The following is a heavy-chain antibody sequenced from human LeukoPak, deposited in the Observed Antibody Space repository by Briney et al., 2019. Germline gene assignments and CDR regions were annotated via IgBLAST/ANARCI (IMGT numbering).Heavy chain of an antibody. J-gene: IGHJ6*03. CDR1: GFTFDDYG. Sequence: GGSLRLSCAASGFTFDDYGMSWVRQAPGKGLEWVSGINWNGGSTGYADSVKGRFTISRDNAKNSLYLQMNSLRAEDTALYYCARSFSDYDSSGYYRGSYYYYVDVWGKGTTVTVSS. D-gene: IGHD3-22*01. CDR2: INWNGGST. CDR3: ARSFSDYDSSGYYRGSYYYYVDV. V-gene: IGHV3-20*04.